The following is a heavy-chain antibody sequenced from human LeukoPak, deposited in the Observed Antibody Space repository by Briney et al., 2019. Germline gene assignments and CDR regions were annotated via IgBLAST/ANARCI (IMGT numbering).Heavy chain of an antibody. V-gene: IGHV3-23*01. J-gene: IGHJ6*02. CDR3: AKAPYSNYVGRPHYYYYGMDV. D-gene: IGHD4-11*01. Sequence: GGSLRLSCAASGFTFSSYAMSWVRQAPGKGLEWVSAISGSGGSTYYADSVKGRFTISRDNSKNTLYLQMNSLRAGDTAVYYCAKAPYSNYVGRPHYYYYGMDVWGQGTTVTVSS. CDR1: GFTFSSYA. CDR2: ISGSGGST.